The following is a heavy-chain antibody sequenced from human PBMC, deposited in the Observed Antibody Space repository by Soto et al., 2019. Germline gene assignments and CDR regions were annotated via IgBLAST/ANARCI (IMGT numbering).Heavy chain of an antibody. CDR1: GFTFSSYS. CDR2: ISSSSSTI. D-gene: IGHD3-3*01. J-gene: IGHJ4*02. Sequence: SLRLSCAASGFTFSSYSMNWVRQAPGKGLEWVSYISSSSSTIYYADSVKGRFTISRDNAKNSLYLQMNSLRDEDTAVYYCARANSPHYDFWSGYFSFDYWGQGTLVTVSS. CDR3: ARANSPHYDFWSGYFSFDY. V-gene: IGHV3-48*02.